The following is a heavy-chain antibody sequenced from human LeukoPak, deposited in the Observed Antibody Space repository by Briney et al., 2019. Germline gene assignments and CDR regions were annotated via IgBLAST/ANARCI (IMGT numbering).Heavy chain of an antibody. CDR3: ARARRYGSGSYYRYFDY. CDR1: GGSISSGGYS. V-gene: IGHV4-30-2*01. J-gene: IGHJ4*02. D-gene: IGHD3-10*01. Sequence: TLSLTCAVSGGSISSGGYSWSWIRQPPGKGLEWIGYIYHSGSTYYNPSLKSRVTISVDRSKNQFSLKLSSVTAADTAVYYCARARRYGSGSYYRYFDYWGQGTLVTVSS. CDR2: IYHSGST.